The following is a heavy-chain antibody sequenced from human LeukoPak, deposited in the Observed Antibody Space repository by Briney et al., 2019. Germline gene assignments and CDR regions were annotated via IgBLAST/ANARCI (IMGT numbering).Heavy chain of an antibody. J-gene: IGHJ4*02. V-gene: IGHV1-8*01. Sequence: ASVKVSCKASVYTFTSYDINWVRQAPGQGLEWMGWMNPNSGNTGYAQKFQGRVTMTRNTSISTAYMELSSLRSEDTAVYYCARVPPALWFGELSPPIDYWGQGTLVTVSS. D-gene: IGHD3-10*01. CDR3: ARVPPALWFGELSPPIDY. CDR2: MNPNSGNT. CDR1: VYTFTSYD.